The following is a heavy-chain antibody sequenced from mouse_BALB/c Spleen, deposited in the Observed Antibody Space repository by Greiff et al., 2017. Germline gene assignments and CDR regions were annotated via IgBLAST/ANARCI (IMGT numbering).Heavy chain of an antibody. Sequence: QVQLQQSGAELMKPGASVKISCKATGYTFSSYWIEWVKQRPGHGLEWIGEILPGSGSTNYNEKFKGKATFTADTSSNTAYMQLSSLTSEDSAVYYCAGSLSMINFAYWGQGTLVTVSA. CDR2: ILPGSGST. CDR3: AGSLSMINFAY. CDR1: GYTFSSYW. J-gene: IGHJ3*01. D-gene: IGHD2-3*01. V-gene: IGHV1-9*01.